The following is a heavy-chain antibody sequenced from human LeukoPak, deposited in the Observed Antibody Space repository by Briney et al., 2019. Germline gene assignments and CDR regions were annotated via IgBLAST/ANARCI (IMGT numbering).Heavy chain of an antibody. CDR2: FDPEEAKM. CDR3: TTRSGDFWSGFVN. V-gene: IGHV1-24*01. CDR1: GNSLSDLT. J-gene: IGHJ4*02. D-gene: IGHD3-3*01. Sequence: ASVKVSCKVSGNSLSDLTIQWVRQAPGKGLECMGGFDPEEAKMVYAQNFQGRVTMTEDTSTQTAYLELSGLTSDDTAVYYCTTRSGDFWSGFVNWGQGSLVTVSS.